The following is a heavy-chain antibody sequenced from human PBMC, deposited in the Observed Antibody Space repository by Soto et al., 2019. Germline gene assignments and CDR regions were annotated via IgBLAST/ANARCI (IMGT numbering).Heavy chain of an antibody. CDR3: ARGVYDSSRYPRGHNWFDP. CDR1: GGSISSGGYY. Sequence: SETLSLTCTVSGGSISSGGYYWSWIRQHPGKGLEWIGYIYYSGSTYYNPSLKSRVTISVDTSKNQFSLKLSSVTAADTAVYYCARGVYDSSRYPRGHNWFDPWGQGTPVPVYS. J-gene: IGHJ5*02. D-gene: IGHD3-22*01. V-gene: IGHV4-31*03. CDR2: IYYSGST.